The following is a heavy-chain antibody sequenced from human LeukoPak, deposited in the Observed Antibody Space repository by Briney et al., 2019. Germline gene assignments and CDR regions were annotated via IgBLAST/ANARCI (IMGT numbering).Heavy chain of an antibody. D-gene: IGHD3-3*01. CDR3: VRGYHISINNWFDY. CDR2: LFAASTP. V-gene: IGHV4-4*07. Sequence: SETLSLTCTVSGDSVIYSYWSWIRQPAGKGLELIGRLFAASTPDYNPSLKSRLTMSVDTSKNQFSLRLSSVTAADTAVYYCVRGYHISINNWFDYWGQGALVTVSS. CDR1: GDSVIYSY. J-gene: IGHJ4*02.